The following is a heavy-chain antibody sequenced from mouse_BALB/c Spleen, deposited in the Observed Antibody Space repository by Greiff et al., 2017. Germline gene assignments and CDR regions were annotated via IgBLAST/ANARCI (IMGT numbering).Heavy chain of an antibody. CDR3: ARGGQLGLAY. V-gene: IGHV3-6*02. D-gene: IGHD4-1*02. Sequence: VQLQQSGPGLVKPSQSLSLTCSVTGYSITSGYYWNWIRQFPGNKLEWMGYISYDGSNNYNPSLKNRISITRDTSKNQFFLKLNSVTTEDTATYYCARGGQLGLAYWGQGTLVTVSA. J-gene: IGHJ3*01. CDR2: ISYDGSN. CDR1: GYSITSGYY.